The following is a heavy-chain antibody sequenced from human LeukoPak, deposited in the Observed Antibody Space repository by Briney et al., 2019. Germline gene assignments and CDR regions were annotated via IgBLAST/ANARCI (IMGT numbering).Heavy chain of an antibody. CDR3: ARDKFYGDYFDY. Sequence: ASETLSLICTVSGGSISSYYWSWIRQPAGKGLEWIGRIYTSGSTNYNPSLKSRVTMSVDTSKNQFSLKLSSVTAADTAVYYCARDKFYGDYFDYWGQGTLVTVSS. J-gene: IGHJ4*02. CDR1: GGSISSYY. CDR2: IYTSGST. D-gene: IGHD4-17*01. V-gene: IGHV4-4*07.